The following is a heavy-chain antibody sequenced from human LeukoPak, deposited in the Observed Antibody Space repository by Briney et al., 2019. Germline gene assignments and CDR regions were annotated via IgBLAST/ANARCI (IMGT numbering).Heavy chain of an antibody. Sequence: GGSLRLSCAASGFTVSSNYMSWVRQAPGKGLEWVSVIYSGGATYYTDSVKGRFTISRDNSKNTLYLQMNSLRAEDTAVYYCAKANYYGSGSYYYYYYYMDVWGKGTTVTVSS. J-gene: IGHJ6*03. D-gene: IGHD3-10*01. CDR2: IYSGGAT. CDR3: AKANYYGSGSYYYYYYYMDV. V-gene: IGHV3-53*05. CDR1: GFTVSSNY.